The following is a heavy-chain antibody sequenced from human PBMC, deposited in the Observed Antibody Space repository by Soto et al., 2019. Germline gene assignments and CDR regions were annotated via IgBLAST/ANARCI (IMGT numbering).Heavy chain of an antibody. Sequence: SXTLSLTCTVSGGSINNHYWSWIQQPPGKGLEWIGYIYYTGSTNYNPSLKSRVTMSVDTSKNQCSLKLTSLSAEDTAVYYCAKDSGDSSGYYTADWFQHWGQGTLVTVSS. D-gene: IGHD3-22*01. CDR2: IYYTGST. J-gene: IGHJ1*01. CDR1: GGSINNHY. CDR3: AKDSGDSSGYYTADWFQH. V-gene: IGHV4-59*11.